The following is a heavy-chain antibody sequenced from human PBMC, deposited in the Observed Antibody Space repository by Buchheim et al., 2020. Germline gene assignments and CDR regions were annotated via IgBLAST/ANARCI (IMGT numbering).Heavy chain of an antibody. Sequence: QVQLVESGGGVVQPGRSLRLSCAASGFTFSSYAMHWVRQAPGKGLEWVAVISYDGSNKYYADSVKGRFTISRDNSKNTLYLQMNSLRAEDTAVYYCARERAYCSSTSCYPGDYYYGMDVWGQGTT. CDR1: GFTFSSYA. D-gene: IGHD2-2*01. V-gene: IGHV3-30-3*01. CDR3: ARERAYCSSTSCYPGDYYYGMDV. J-gene: IGHJ6*02. CDR2: ISYDGSNK.